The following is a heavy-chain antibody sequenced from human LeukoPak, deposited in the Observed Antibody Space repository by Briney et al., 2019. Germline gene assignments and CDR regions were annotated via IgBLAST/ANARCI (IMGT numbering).Heavy chain of an antibody. V-gene: IGHV3-30-3*01. Sequence: GSLRLSCAASGFTFSNYAMHWVRQAPGKGLEWVAVISYDGSDKSYADSVKGRFTISRDNSKNTLYLQMNSLRAEDTALYYCAREEQLSFDYWGQGTLVAVSS. D-gene: IGHD1/OR15-1a*01. J-gene: IGHJ4*02. CDR2: ISYDGSDK. CDR3: AREEQLSFDY. CDR1: GFTFSNYA.